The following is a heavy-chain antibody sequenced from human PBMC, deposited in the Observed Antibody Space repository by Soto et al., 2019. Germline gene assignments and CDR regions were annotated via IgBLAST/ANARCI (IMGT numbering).Heavy chain of an antibody. Sequence: SETLSLTCTVSGGSISSYYWSWIRQPPGKGLEWIGYIYYSGSTNYNPSLKSRVTISVDTSKNQFSLKLSSVTAADTAVYYCAREGRDSYYDFWSGYGFDYWGQGTLVTVSS. V-gene: IGHV4-59*01. CDR3: AREGRDSYYDFWSGYGFDY. J-gene: IGHJ4*02. CDR2: IYYSGST. CDR1: GGSISSYY. D-gene: IGHD3-3*01.